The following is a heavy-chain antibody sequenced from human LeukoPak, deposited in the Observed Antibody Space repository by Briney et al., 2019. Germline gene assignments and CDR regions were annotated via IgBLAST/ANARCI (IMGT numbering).Heavy chain of an antibody. CDR2: ISYSGST. V-gene: IGHV4-59*01. J-gene: IGHJ3*02. CDR3: ARLRTAYSSGWYRRNDAFDI. CDR1: GSSINVYY. Sequence: SETLSLTCTVSGSSINVYYWSWIRQSPGKGLEWIAYISYSGSTSYNPSLKSRVTISVDTSKNQFSLRLSSMTAADTAVYYCARLRTAYSSGWYRRNDAFDIWGQGTMVTVPS. D-gene: IGHD6-19*01.